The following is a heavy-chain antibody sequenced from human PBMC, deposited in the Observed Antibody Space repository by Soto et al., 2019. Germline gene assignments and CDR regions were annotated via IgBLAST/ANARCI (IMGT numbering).Heavy chain of an antibody. Sequence: SVKVSCKASGGTFSSYAISWVRQAPGQGLEWMGGIIPIFGTANYAQKFQGRVTITADESTSTAYMELSSLRSEDTAVYYCASSLQRGYSFLGYYYYGMDVWGQGTTVTVSS. CDR3: ASSLQRGYSFLGYYYYGMDV. J-gene: IGHJ6*02. CDR1: GGTFSSYA. CDR2: IIPIFGTA. D-gene: IGHD5-18*01. V-gene: IGHV1-69*13.